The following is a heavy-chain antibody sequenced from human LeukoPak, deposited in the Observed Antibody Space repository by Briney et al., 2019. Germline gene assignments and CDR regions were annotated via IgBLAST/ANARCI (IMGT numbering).Heavy chain of an antibody. CDR2: INPNSGGT. D-gene: IGHD1-26*01. CDR3: ASVSGSYQFDY. CDR1: GYTFTSYG. V-gene: IGHV1-2*02. J-gene: IGHJ4*02. Sequence: ASVTVSCKASGYTFTSYGISWVRQAPGQGLEWMGWINPNSGGTNYAQKFQGRVTMTRDTSISTAYMELSRLRSDDTAVYYCASVSGSYQFDYWGQGTLVTVSS.